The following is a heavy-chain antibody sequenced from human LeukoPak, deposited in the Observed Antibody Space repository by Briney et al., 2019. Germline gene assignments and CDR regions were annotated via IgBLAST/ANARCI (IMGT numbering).Heavy chain of an antibody. D-gene: IGHD1-1*01. V-gene: IGHV3-30-3*01. J-gene: IGHJ4*02. Sequence: GRSLRLSCAASGFTFSSYAMHWVRQAPGKGLEWVAVISYDGSNKYYADSVKGRFTISRDNSKNTLYLQMNSLRAEDTAVYYCANHWNGYYFDYWGQGTLVTVSS. CDR2: ISYDGSNK. CDR3: ANHWNGYYFDY. CDR1: GFTFSSYA.